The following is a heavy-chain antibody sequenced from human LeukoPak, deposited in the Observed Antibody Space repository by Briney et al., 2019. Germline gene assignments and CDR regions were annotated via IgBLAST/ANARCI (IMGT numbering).Heavy chain of an antibody. CDR1: GFSVNNNY. V-gene: IGHV3-66*02. CDR2: IYSDGST. J-gene: IGHJ4*02. CDR3: ARDPTSAEDPEY. D-gene: IGHD1-14*01. Sequence: PGGSLRLSCVPSGFSVNNNYMSWVRQAPGKGLEWVSVIYSDGSTYYADSVKGRFTISRDNSKNTLYLQMNSLRGEDSAVYYCARDPTSAEDPEYWGQGTLVTVSS.